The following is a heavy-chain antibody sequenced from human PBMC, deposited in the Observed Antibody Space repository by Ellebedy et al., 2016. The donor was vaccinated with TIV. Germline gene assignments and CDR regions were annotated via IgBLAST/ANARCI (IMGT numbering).Heavy chain of an antibody. J-gene: IGHJ6*02. V-gene: IGHV3-43D*03. CDR1: GFTFNDYA. CDR2: ISRDGGST. CDR3: AKEEASGYSYGSYGMGV. Sequence: GESLKISXAVSGFTFNDYAMHWVRQAPGKGLEWVSLISRDGGSTYYAESVKGRFTISRDNSKNYLYLQMNSLRAEDTALYFCAKEEASGYSYGSYGMGVWGQGTTVSVS. D-gene: IGHD5-18*01.